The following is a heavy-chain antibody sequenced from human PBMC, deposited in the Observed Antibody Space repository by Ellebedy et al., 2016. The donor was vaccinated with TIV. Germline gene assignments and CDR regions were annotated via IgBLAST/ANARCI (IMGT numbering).Heavy chain of an antibody. CDR3: AKDQVTFFGVLFHY. J-gene: IGHJ4*02. V-gene: IGHV3-23*01. D-gene: IGHD3-3*01. CDR1: GFTFSSYA. Sequence: GGSLRLSCAASGFTFSSYAMSWVRQAPGRGLEWVSAIRAGGVNTDYADSVKGRFTISRDNSKNTLYLEMNSLRVEDSAIYYCAKDQVTFFGVLFHYWGRGTLVTVSS. CDR2: IRAGGVNT.